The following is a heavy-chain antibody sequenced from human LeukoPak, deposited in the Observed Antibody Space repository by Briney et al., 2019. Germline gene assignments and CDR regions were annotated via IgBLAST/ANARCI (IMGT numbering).Heavy chain of an antibody. V-gene: IGHV3-30*04. D-gene: IGHD6-19*01. CDR3: ATGHSSGQIY. J-gene: IGHJ4*02. Sequence: GGSLRLSCAASGFTFSSYAMHWVRQAPGKGLEWVAVISYDGSNKYYADSVKGRFTISRDNSKNTLYLQMNSLRAEDTAVYYCATGHSSGQIYWGQGTLVTVSS. CDR2: ISYDGSNK. CDR1: GFTFSSYA.